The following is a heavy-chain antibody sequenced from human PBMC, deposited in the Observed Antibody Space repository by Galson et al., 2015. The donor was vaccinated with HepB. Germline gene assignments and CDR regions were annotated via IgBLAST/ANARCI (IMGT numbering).Heavy chain of an antibody. D-gene: IGHD6-19*01. Sequence: SVKVSCKASGYIFRNHGISWVRQAPGQGLEWMGWISAYNGDTLYPQKFQGRVAMTTDTSTSTAYMDLWSLTSDDTAVYYCARDPSNTSGRFQYFDSWGQGSLVTVSS. V-gene: IGHV1-18*01. J-gene: IGHJ4*02. CDR2: ISAYNGDT. CDR3: ARDPSNTSGRFQYFDS. CDR1: GYIFRNHG.